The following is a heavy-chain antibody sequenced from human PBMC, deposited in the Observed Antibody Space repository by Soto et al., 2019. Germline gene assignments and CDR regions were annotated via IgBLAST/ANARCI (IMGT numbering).Heavy chain of an antibody. CDR2: ISAYNGNT. CDR3: ARDLYIVVVVAASYDAFYI. V-gene: IGHV1-18*01. J-gene: IGHJ3*02. CDR1: GYTFTSYG. Sequence: QVQLVQSGAEVKKPGASVKVSCKASGYTFTSYGISWVRQAPGQGLEWMGWISAYNGNTNYAQKLQGRVTMTTDTSTSTAYMELRSLRSDDTAVYYCARDLYIVVVVAASYDAFYIWGQGTMGTVSS. D-gene: IGHD2-15*01.